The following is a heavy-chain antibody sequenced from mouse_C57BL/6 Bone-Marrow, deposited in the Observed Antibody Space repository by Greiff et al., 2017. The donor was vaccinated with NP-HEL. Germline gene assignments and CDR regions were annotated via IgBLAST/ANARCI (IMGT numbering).Heavy chain of an antibody. CDR1: GYTFTSYW. D-gene: IGHD1-1*01. V-gene: IGHV1-50*01. Sequence: QVQLQQPGAELVKPGASVKLSCKASGYTFTSYWMQWVKQRPGQGLAWIGEIDPSDSYTNYNQKFKGKATLTVDTSSSTAYMQLSSLTSEDSAVYYCAANSYYYGSRSYAMDYWGQGTSVTVSS. CDR3: AANSYYYGSRSYAMDY. J-gene: IGHJ4*01. CDR2: IDPSDSYT.